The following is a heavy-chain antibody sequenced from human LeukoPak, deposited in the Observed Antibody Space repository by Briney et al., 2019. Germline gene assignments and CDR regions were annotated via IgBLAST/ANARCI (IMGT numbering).Heavy chain of an antibody. Sequence: SETLSLTCTVSGGSISSGGYYWSWIRQHPGKGLEWIGYIHYSGSTYYNPSLKSRATISVDTSKNQFSLKLSSVTAADTAVYYCARGNPSSAEDYWGQGTLVTVSS. V-gene: IGHV4-31*03. CDR1: GGSISSGGYY. CDR2: IHYSGST. D-gene: IGHD3-3*01. J-gene: IGHJ4*02. CDR3: ARGNPSSAEDY.